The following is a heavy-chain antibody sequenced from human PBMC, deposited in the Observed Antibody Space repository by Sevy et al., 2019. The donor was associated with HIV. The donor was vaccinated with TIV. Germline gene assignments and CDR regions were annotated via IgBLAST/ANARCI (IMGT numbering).Heavy chain of an antibody. Sequence: GGSLRLSCAASGFTFSYAWMTWVRQAPGKGLEWVGRIKSKADGGTTEYAAPVKGRFTISRDDSKNTLCLQMTSLKTEDTAVYYCSTDPIIVLLVTDGMDVWGQGTTVTVSS. CDR2: IKSKADGGTT. J-gene: IGHJ6*02. V-gene: IGHV3-15*01. D-gene: IGHD2-8*02. CDR3: STDPIIVLLVTDGMDV. CDR1: GFTFSYAW.